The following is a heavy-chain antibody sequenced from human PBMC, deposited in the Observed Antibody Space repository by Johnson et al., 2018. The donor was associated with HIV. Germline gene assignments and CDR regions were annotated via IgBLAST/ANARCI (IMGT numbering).Heavy chain of an antibody. J-gene: IGHJ3*02. Sequence: VQLVESGGGVVRPGGSLRLSCAASGFTFDDYGMSWVRQAPGKGLEWVSYISSSGSTIYYADSVKGRFTISRDNAKNSLYLQMNSLRAEDTAVYYCARRPITIFGVAFGAFDIWGQGTIVTVSS. CDR2: ISSSGSTI. CDR3: ARRPITIFGVAFGAFDI. V-gene: IGHV3-48*04. D-gene: IGHD3-3*01. CDR1: GFTFDDYG.